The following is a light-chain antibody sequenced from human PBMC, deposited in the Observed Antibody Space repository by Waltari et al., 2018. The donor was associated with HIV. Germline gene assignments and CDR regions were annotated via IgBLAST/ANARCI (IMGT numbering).Light chain of an antibody. CDR2: RNS. V-gene: IGLV1-47*01. Sequence: QSALTQPPSTSGTPGQTVTIPCSGSSSNIGDNYVSWSQQLPGTAPKPRIYRNSQRPSGVRDRFSGSKSGTSASLAINDLRSEDEAEYHWAAWDDSLSGWVVGGGTNLTVL. J-gene: IGLJ3*02. CDR3: AAWDDSLSGWV. CDR1: SSNIGDNY.